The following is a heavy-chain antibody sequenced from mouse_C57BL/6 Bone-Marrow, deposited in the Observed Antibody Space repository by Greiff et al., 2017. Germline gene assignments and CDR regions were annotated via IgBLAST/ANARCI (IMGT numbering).Heavy chain of an antibody. J-gene: IGHJ4*01. D-gene: IGHD3-2*02. CDR2: IHPSDGDT. V-gene: IGHV1-74*01. CDR1: GYTFTSYW. Sequence: QVQLQQPGAELVKPGASVKVSCKASGYTFTSYWMHWVKQRPGQGLEWIGRIHPSDGDTNYNQKFKGKATLTVDKSSSTAYMQLSSLTSEDSAVYCCAIDSSGPSMDYWGQGTSVTVSS. CDR3: AIDSSGPSMDY.